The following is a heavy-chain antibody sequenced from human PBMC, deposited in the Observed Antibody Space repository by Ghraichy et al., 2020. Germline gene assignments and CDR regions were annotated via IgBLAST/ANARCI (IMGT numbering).Heavy chain of an antibody. J-gene: IGHJ5*02. V-gene: IGHV3-21*01. CDR1: GFTFSSYS. CDR3: ARDIAAAGTGGWFDP. Sequence: GGSLRLSCAASGFTFSSYSMNWVRQAPGKGLEWVSSISSSSSYIYYADSVKGRFTISRDNAKNSLYLQMNSLRAEDTAVYYCARDIAAAGTGGWFDPWGQGTLVTVSS. CDR2: ISSSSSYI. D-gene: IGHD6-13*01.